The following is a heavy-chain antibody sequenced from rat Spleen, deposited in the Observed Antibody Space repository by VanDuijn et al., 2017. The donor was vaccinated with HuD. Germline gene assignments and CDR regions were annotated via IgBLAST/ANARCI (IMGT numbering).Heavy chain of an antibody. V-gene: IGHV5-7*01. CDR3: ARQGSGDLTGSWGWFAY. J-gene: IGHJ3*01. CDR2: IIYDGSST. Sequence: EVQLVESGGGLVQPGRSLKLSCAASGFTFSNYYMAWVRQAPKKGLEWVATIIYDGSSTYYRDSVKGRLTISKDNAKTTIYLQMDSLWYEDTGTYYFARQGSGDLTGSWGWFAYWGQGTLVTVSS. CDR1: GFTFSNYY. D-gene: IGHD5-1*01.